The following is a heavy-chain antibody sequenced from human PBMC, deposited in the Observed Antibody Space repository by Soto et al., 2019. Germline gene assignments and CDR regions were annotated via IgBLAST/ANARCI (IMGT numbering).Heavy chain of an antibody. CDR1: GFMFTSAF. D-gene: IGHD3-10*01. CDR3: TTGEY. Sequence: EVQLVESGGGLVKPGGSLRLSCAASGFMFTSAFMSWVRQTPGKGLEWVARIKSKSAGGTIDYAAPVKGRFTISRDDYEKTVALQMNSLKADETALSYCTTGEYWGQGILVTVSS. J-gene: IGHJ4*02. V-gene: IGHV3-15*01. CDR2: IKSKSAGGTI.